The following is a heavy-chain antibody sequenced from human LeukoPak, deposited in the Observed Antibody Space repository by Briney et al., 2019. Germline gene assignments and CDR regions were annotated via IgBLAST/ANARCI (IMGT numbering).Heavy chain of an antibody. D-gene: IGHD6-19*01. CDR2: INHSGST. V-gene: IGHV4-34*01. J-gene: IGHJ5*02. CDR1: GGSFSGYY. Sequence: SETLSLTCAVYGGSFSGYYWSWIRQPPRKGLEWIGEINHSGSTNYNPSLKSRVTISVDTSKNQFSLKLSSVTAADTAVYYCARGVPGSSGWYGGFDPWGQGTLVTVSS. CDR3: ARGVPGSSGWYGGFDP.